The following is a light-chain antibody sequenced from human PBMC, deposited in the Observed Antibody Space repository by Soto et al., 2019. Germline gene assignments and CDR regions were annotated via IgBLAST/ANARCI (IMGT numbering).Light chain of an antibody. CDR1: SSDVGNYNY. Sequence: QSSLNQPASVSGSPGQSITISCTGTSSDVGNYNYVSWYQLHPGKAPKLMIYEVSNRLSGVSNRFSRSKSGNTASLTISGLQAEDETDYYCFSYTSSVPYLVGTVTKVTV. CDR2: EVS. J-gene: IGLJ1*01. CDR3: FSYTSSVPYL. V-gene: IGLV2-14*01.